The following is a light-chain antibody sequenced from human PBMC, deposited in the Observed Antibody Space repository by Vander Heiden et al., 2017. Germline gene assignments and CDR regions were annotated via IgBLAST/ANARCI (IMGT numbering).Light chain of an antibody. CDR1: RSDLGVYNL. J-gene: IGLJ3*02. V-gene: IGLV2-23*02. CDR3: CSYAGSTTFVV. Sequence: QSALTQPASVSGFPGQSIPIPCTGPRSDLGVYNLFSCSQHHPGKAPNLMIYGVTNRPSVISNRFSGSKSGTTASLTISGLQAEDEADYYCCSYAGSTTFVVFGGGTKLTVL. CDR2: GVT.